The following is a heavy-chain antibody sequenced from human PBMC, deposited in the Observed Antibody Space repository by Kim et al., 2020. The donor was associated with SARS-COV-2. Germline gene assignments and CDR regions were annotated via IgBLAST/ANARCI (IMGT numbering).Heavy chain of an antibody. CDR1: GFTFRSYA. Sequence: GGSLRLSCGAPGFTFRSYAIHWVRQAPGKGLEWVTFISFDGSDIFYSDSVKGRFSVSRDNSKNTVYLQMNSLRSEDTAVYYCARDMSGRYTVDYWGQGTLVTVSS. D-gene: IGHD6-19*01. V-gene: IGHV3-30*04. J-gene: IGHJ4*02. CDR2: ISFDGSDI. CDR3: ARDMSGRYTVDY.